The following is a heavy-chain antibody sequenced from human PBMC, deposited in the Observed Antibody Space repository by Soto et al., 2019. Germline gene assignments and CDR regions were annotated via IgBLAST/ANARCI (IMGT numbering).Heavy chain of an antibody. Sequence: GESLKISCKASGYSFTDYWIGWVRQMPGKGLEWMGFIYPGDSDTKYSRPFQGQVIISADKSISTAYLQWSGLKASDTAMYYCERMDSSWYFDFWGQGTLVTVSS. V-gene: IGHV5-51*01. CDR3: ERMDSSWYFDF. CDR1: GYSFTDYW. D-gene: IGHD6-13*01. J-gene: IGHJ4*02. CDR2: IYPGDSDT.